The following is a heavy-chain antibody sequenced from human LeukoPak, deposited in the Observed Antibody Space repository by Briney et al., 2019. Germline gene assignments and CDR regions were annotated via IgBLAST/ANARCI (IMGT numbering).Heavy chain of an antibody. D-gene: IGHD6-13*01. CDR1: GYTFTSYD. J-gene: IGHJ4*02. V-gene: IGHV1-8*03. CDR3: ARGHSSSWYSSMLPYPRLPTDY. Sequence: GASVKVSCKASGYTFTSYDINWVRQATGQGLEWMGWMNPNSGNTGYAQEFQGRVTITRNTSIGTAYMELSSLRSEDTAVYYCARGHSSSWYSSMLPYPRLPTDYWGQGTLVTVSS. CDR2: MNPNSGNT.